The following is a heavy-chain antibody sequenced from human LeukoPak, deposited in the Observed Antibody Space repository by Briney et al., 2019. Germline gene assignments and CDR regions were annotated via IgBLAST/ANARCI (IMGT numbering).Heavy chain of an antibody. CDR3: ATQVCRGNSCYSSLDF. D-gene: IGHD2-15*01. V-gene: IGHV1-24*01. J-gene: IGHJ4*02. Sequence: ASVKVSCKVSGYTFTELAMHWVRQAPGKGLEWLGGFDPDAGQTIYGQKFQGRHTMTEDTSTDTAFMDLSSLRSEDTAVYYCATQVCRGNSCYSSLDFWGQGTLVTVSS. CDR2: FDPDAGQT. CDR1: GYTFTELA.